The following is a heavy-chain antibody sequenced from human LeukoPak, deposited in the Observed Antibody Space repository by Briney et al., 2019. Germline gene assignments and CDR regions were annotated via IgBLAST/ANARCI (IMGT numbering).Heavy chain of an antibody. Sequence: GGSLRLSCAASGFTFSSYWMSWVRQAPGKGLEWVANIKQDGSEKYYVDSVKGRFTISRDNSKNTLYLQMNSLRAEDTAVYYCAKDRDCSSTRCYGDFDYWGQGTLVTVSS. CDR1: GFTFSSYW. CDR3: AKDRDCSSTRCYGDFDY. D-gene: IGHD2-2*01. J-gene: IGHJ4*02. V-gene: IGHV3-7*03. CDR2: IKQDGSEK.